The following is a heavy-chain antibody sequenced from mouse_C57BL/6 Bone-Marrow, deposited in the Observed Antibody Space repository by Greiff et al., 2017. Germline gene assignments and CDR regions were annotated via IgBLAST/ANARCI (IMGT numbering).Heavy chain of an antibody. V-gene: IGHV1-64*01. CDR2: IHPNSGST. CDR1: GYTFTSYW. CDR3: ARFVAY. J-gene: IGHJ3*01. Sequence: QVQLQQPGAELVKPGASVKMSCKASGYTFTSYWMHWVKQRPGQGLEWIGLIHPNSGSTNYNEKFKSKATLTVDKSSSPAYMQLSSLTSEDSAVYYCARFVAYWGQGTLGTVSA.